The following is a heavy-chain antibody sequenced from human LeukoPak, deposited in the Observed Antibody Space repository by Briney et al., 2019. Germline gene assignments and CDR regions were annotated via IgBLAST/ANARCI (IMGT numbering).Heavy chain of an antibody. J-gene: IGHJ6*02. CDR2: INHSGST. V-gene: IGHV4-34*01. CDR1: GGSFSGYY. Sequence: SETLSLTCAVYGGSFSGYYWSWIRQPPGKGLEWIGEINHSGSTNYNPSLKSRVTISVDTSKNQFSLELSSVTAADTAVYYCARVAVPAAPDVWGQGTTVTVSS. CDR3: ARVAVPAAPDV. D-gene: IGHD2-2*01.